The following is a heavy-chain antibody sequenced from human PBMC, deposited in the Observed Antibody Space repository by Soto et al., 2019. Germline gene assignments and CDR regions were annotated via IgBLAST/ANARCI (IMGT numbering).Heavy chain of an antibody. V-gene: IGHV1-3*01. CDR3: ARAPSWYNFDF. D-gene: IGHD6-13*01. J-gene: IGHJ4*02. CDR2: INAGNGNT. Sequence: GASVKVSCKASGYTFIIYGMHWVRQAPGQRLEWMGWINAGNGNTKYSQKFQGRVTITRDTSASTAYMELSSLRSEDTAVYYCARAPSWYNFDFWGQGTLVTVSS. CDR1: GYTFIIYG.